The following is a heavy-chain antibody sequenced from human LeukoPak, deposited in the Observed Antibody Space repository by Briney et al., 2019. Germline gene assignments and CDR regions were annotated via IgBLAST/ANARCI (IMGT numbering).Heavy chain of an antibody. CDR3: ARDNYDYAWGNYRYNHY. Sequence: GGSLRLSCAASGFTFSSYWMSWVRQAPGKGLEWVANIKQDGSEKYYVDSVKGRFTISRDNAKNSLYLQMNSLRAEDTAVYYCARDNYDYAWGNYRYNHYWGQGTLVTVSS. J-gene: IGHJ4*02. D-gene: IGHD3-16*02. V-gene: IGHV3-7*01. CDR1: GFTFSSYW. CDR2: IKQDGSEK.